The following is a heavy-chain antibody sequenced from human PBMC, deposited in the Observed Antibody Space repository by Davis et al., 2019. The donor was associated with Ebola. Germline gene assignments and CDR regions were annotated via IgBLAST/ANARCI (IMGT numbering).Heavy chain of an antibody. V-gene: IGHV1-3*01. CDR1: GYTFTSYA. D-gene: IGHD2-2*01. CDR2: INGGNGNT. CDR3: ARGRRGIEDIVVVPAAKYYYYGMDV. Sequence: ASVKVSCKASGYTFTSYAMHWVRQAPGQRLEWMGWINGGNGNTKYSQKFQGWVTMTRDTSISTAYMELSRLRSDDTAVYYCARGRRGIEDIVVVPAAKYYYYGMDVWGQGTTVTVSS. J-gene: IGHJ6*02.